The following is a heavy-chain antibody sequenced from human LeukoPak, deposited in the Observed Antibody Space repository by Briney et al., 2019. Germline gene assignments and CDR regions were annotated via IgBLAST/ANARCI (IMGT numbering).Heavy chain of an antibody. CDR3: ATDLYCSGGSCYPSGYFDY. CDR2: FDPEDAKT. D-gene: IGHD2-15*01. J-gene: IGHJ4*02. Sequence: ASVKVSCKVSGYSVIELSMHWVRQTPGKGLEWMGGFDPEDAKTIYAQKFQGKVTMTEDTSTDTAYMELSSLRSEDTAVYYCATDLYCSGGSCYPSGYFDYWGQGTLVTVSS. CDR1: GYSVIELS. V-gene: IGHV1-24*01.